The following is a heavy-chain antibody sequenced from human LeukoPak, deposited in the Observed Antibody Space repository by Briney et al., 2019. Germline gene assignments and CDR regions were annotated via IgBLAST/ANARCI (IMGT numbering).Heavy chain of an antibody. CDR2: ISSSSSYT. Sequence: GGSLRLSCAASGFTFSDYYMSWIRQAPGKGLEWVSYISSSSSYTNYADSVKGRFTISRDNAKNSLYLQMNSLRAEDTAVYYCASSMSGAVDYWGQGTLVAVSS. V-gene: IGHV3-11*06. CDR3: ASSMSGAVDY. J-gene: IGHJ4*02. CDR1: GFTFSDYY. D-gene: IGHD3-3*01.